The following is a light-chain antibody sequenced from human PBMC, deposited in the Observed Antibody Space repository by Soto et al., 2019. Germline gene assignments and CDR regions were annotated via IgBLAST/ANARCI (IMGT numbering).Light chain of an antibody. Sequence: IQMTQSPSSLSATVGDRVTITCRASQSISSYLNWYQQKPGKAPKLLIYAASSLESGVPSRFSGSGYGTDFTLTISSLQPEDFATYFCLQDDDYPFTFGGGTKVDIK. CDR3: LQDDDYPFT. CDR2: AAS. CDR1: QSISSY. V-gene: IGKV1-6*01. J-gene: IGKJ4*01.